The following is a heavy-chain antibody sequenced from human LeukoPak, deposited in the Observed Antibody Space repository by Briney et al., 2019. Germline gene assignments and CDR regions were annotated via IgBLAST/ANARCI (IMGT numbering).Heavy chain of an antibody. Sequence: PGGSLRLSCAASGFTFSSYGMHWFRQAPGKGLEWVAVIWYDGSNKYYADSVKGRFTISRDNSKNTLYLQMNSLRAEDTAVYYCARGSTSSSDMDVWGKGTTVTVSS. CDR3: ARGSTSSSDMDV. J-gene: IGHJ6*03. D-gene: IGHD2-2*01. CDR2: IWYDGSNK. CDR1: GFTFSSYG. V-gene: IGHV3-33*01.